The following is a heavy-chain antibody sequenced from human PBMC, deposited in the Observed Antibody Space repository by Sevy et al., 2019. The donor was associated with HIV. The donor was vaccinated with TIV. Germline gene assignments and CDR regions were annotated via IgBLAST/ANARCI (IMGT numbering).Heavy chain of an antibody. CDR2: MTSSGSYI. J-gene: IGHJ4*02. CDR1: VFTFSTST. Sequence: GGSLRLSCAASVFTFSTSTMNWVRQAPGKGLEWVSLMTSSGSYILYADSVKGRFTISRDNAKNSVFLQMNSLRVEDMAVYYCVRDGWNYWGQGTLVTVSS. D-gene: IGHD2-15*01. V-gene: IGHV3-21*01. CDR3: VRDGWNY.